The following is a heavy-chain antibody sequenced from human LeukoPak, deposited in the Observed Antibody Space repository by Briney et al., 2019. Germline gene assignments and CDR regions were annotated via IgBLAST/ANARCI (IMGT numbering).Heavy chain of an antibody. V-gene: IGHV6-1*01. D-gene: IGHD3-3*01. Sequence: SQTLSLTCAISGDSVSSNNAAWNWIRQSPSRGLEWLGRTYYRSRWYNDYALSVRGRITINPDTSMNQFSLHLNSVTPDDTAVYYCAKDFASRFDPWGQGTLVTVSS. J-gene: IGHJ5*02. CDR3: AKDFASRFDP. CDR1: GDSVSSNNAA. CDR2: TYYRSRWYN.